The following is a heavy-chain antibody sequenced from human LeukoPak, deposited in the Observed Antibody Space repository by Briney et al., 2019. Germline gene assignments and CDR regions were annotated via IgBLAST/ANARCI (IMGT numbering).Heavy chain of an antibody. CDR3: AREGTAGTNLNWFDP. V-gene: IGHV4-59*01. CDR1: GGSISSYY. Sequence: PETLSLTCTVSGGSISSYYWSWIRQPPGKGLEWIGYIYYSGSTNYNPSLKSRVTISVDAPKNQFSLKLSSVTAADTAVYYCAREGTAGTNLNWFDPWGQGTLVTVSS. D-gene: IGHD1-1*01. CDR2: IYYSGST. J-gene: IGHJ5*02.